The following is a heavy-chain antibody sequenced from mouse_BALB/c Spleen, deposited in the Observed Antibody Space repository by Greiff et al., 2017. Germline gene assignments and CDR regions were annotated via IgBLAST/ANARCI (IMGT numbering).Heavy chain of an antibody. CDR3: ARGDYRYAHYYAMDY. J-gene: IGHJ4*01. CDR2: IWAGGST. D-gene: IGHD2-14*01. Sequence: VQLVESGPGLVAPSQSLSITCTVSGFSLTSYGVHWVRQPPGKGLEWLGVIWAGGSTNYNSALMSRLSISKDNSKSQVFLKMNSLQTDDTAMYYCARGDYRYAHYYAMDYWGQGTSVTVSS. V-gene: IGHV2-9*02. CDR1: GFSLTSYG.